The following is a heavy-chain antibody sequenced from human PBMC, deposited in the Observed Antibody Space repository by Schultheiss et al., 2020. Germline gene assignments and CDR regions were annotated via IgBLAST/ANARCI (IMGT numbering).Heavy chain of an antibody. D-gene: IGHD4-11*01. V-gene: IGHV3-9*01. J-gene: IGHJ4*02. Sequence: GGSLRLSCAASGFTFDDYAMHWVRQAPGKGLEWVSGISWNSGSIGYADSVKGRFTISRDDSKNTLYLQMNSLRAEDTAVYYCARDHTVTTLWVYWGQGTLVTVSS. CDR3: ARDHTVTTLWVY. CDR1: GFTFDDYA. CDR2: ISWNSGSI.